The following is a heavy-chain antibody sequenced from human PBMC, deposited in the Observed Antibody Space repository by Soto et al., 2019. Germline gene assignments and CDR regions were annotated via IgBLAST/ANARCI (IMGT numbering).Heavy chain of an antibody. CDR1: GFTFSSYA. J-gene: IGHJ4*02. V-gene: IGHV3-23*01. Sequence: GGSLRLSCAASGFTFSSYAMSWVRQAQGKGLEWVSGVSGSGGRTYYADSVKGRFTISRDDSKNTLYLQMNSLRAEDTAVYYCAKGVSSSGTYYGAFDYWGQGTLVTVSS. CDR3: AKGVSSSGTYYGAFDY. D-gene: IGHD1-26*01. CDR2: VSGSGGRT.